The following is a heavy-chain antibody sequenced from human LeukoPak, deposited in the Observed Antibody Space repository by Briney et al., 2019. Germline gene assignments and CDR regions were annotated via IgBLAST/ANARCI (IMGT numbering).Heavy chain of an antibody. J-gene: IGHJ2*01. CDR2: IYSGGNT. D-gene: IGHD4-17*01. CDR1: GFTVSSNS. CDR3: ARAYGDYVWEWYLDL. V-gene: IGHV3-53*01. Sequence: GGSLRLSCTVSGFTVSSNSMSWVRQAPGKGLEWVSFIYSGGNTHYSDSVKGRFTISRDNSKNTLYLQMNSLRAEDTAAYYCARAYGDYVWEWYLDLWGRGTLVTVSS.